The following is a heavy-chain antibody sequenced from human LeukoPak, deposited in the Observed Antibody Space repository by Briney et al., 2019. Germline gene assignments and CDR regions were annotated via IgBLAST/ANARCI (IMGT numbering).Heavy chain of an antibody. CDR2: IYYSGST. CDR3: ARVLLWFGEPKSPSIVFQH. V-gene: IGHV4-39*07. J-gene: IGHJ1*01. D-gene: IGHD3-10*01. CDR1: GGSISSSSYY. Sequence: SETLSLTCTVSGGSISSSSYYWGWIRQPPGKGLEWIGSIYYSGSTYYNPSLKSRVTISVDTSKNQFSLKLSSVTAADTAVYYCARVLLWFGEPKSPSIVFQHWGQGTLVTVSS.